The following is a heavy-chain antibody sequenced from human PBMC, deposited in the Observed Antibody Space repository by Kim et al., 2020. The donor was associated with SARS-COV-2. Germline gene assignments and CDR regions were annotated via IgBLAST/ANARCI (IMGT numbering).Heavy chain of an antibody. Sequence: GGSLRLSCAASGFTVSSNYMSWVRQAPGKGLEWVSVIYSGGSTYYADSVKGRFTISRDNSKNTLYLQMNSLRAEDTAVYYCARDLRGDAFDIWGQGTMVTVSS. J-gene: IGHJ3*02. V-gene: IGHV3-66*01. CDR2: IYSGGST. CDR3: ARDLRGDAFDI. D-gene: IGHD3-10*01. CDR1: GFTVSSNY.